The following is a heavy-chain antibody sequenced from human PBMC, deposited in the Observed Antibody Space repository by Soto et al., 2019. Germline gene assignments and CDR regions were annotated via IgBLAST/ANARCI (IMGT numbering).Heavy chain of an antibody. Sequence: SETLSLTCTVSGGSISSNIYYWAWIRQPPGKGLEWIGNIHYSGSTYYDSSLKSRVTISVDTSKNQFSLKLSSVTAADTAVYYCATAVAGTSGWFDPWGQGTLVTVTS. J-gene: IGHJ5*02. D-gene: IGHD6-19*01. CDR3: ATAVAGTSGWFDP. V-gene: IGHV4-39*01. CDR1: GGSISSNIYY. CDR2: IHYSGST.